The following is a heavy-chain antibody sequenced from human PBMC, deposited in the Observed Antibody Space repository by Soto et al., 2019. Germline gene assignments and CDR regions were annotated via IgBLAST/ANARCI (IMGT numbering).Heavy chain of an antibody. CDR3: PRDPAIYSGKFDYGLDV. Sequence: SETLSLTCAVYGGSFSGYYWSWIRQPPGKGLEWIGEINHSGSTNYNPSLKSRVTISVDTSKNQFSLKLSSVTAADTAVYFCPRDPAIYSGKFDYGLDVWGRGTTVTVSS. V-gene: IGHV4-34*01. J-gene: IGHJ6*02. CDR1: GGSFSGYY. D-gene: IGHD4-4*01. CDR2: INHSGST.